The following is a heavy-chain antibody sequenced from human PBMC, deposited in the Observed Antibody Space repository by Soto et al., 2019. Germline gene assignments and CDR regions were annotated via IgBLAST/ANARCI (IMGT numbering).Heavy chain of an antibody. CDR2: ISYDGSNK. D-gene: IGHD6-6*01. Sequence: QVQLVESGGGVVQPGRSLRLSCAASGFTFSSYAMHWVRQAPGKGLEWVAVISYDGSNKYYADSVKGRFTISRDNSKNPLYLQMNSLRAEDTAVYYCARDLAAARLVGYFDYWGQGTLVTVSS. CDR3: ARDLAAARLVGYFDY. V-gene: IGHV3-30-3*01. CDR1: GFTFSSYA. J-gene: IGHJ4*02.